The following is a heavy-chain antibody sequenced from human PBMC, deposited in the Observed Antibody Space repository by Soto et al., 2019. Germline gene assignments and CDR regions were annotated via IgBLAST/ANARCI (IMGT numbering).Heavy chain of an antibody. CDR3: SHMESRVASYGLDV. CDR2: IYWDDDK. Sequence: QITLKESGPTLVKPTQTLTLTCTFSGFSFDTSGVGVAWIRQPPGKALEWLTLIYWDDDKRYSPSLRSRLTITKDTYENRVVLTMTNLDPVDTATYYCSHMESRVASYGLDVWGQGTTVTVSS. J-gene: IGHJ6*02. D-gene: IGHD3-3*01. V-gene: IGHV2-5*02. CDR1: GFSFDTSGVG.